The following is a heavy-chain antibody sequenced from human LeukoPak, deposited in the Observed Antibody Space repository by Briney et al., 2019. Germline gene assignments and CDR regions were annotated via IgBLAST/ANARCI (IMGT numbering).Heavy chain of an antibody. CDR1: GFTVSTNY. Sequence: GGSLRLSCAASGFTVSTNYMSWVRQAPGKGLEWVSVVHSGGSTFYADSVKGRFSISRDNSKDTLYLQMNSLRAEDTAVYYCARDHSYCTSTSCTLGWFDPWGQGTLVTVSS. CDR3: ARDHSYCTSTSCTLGWFDP. J-gene: IGHJ5*02. V-gene: IGHV3-66*01. CDR2: VHSGGST. D-gene: IGHD2-2*01.